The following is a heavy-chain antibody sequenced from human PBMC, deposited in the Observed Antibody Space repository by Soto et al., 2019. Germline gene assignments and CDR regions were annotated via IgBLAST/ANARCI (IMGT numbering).Heavy chain of an antibody. Sequence: EVQLVESGGGLVRPGESLRLSCAASGFTFTSAWINWVRQAPGKGLERAGRIKSKTDGGTVDYGAPVKGRFTISRDDSKNTAYLQMNSLRNEDTAVYYCTTAERGGSYYSDYWGQGTLVTVSS. J-gene: IGHJ4*02. V-gene: IGHV3-15*07. D-gene: IGHD1-26*01. CDR1: GFTFTSAW. CDR2: IKSKTDGGTV. CDR3: TTAERGGSYYSDY.